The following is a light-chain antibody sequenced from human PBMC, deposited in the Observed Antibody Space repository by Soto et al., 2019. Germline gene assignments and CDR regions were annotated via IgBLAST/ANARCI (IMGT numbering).Light chain of an antibody. CDR1: QRVKNY. Sequence: DIVMTQSPDSLAVSLGERATINCKSSQRVKNYLAWYQQKPGQQPKLLIYWTSTRESGVPDRFSGSGSGTDFTLTISSLQAEDVAVYYCQQYYSLRTFGQGTKVEIK. CDR2: WTS. CDR3: QQYYSLRT. J-gene: IGKJ1*01. V-gene: IGKV4-1*01.